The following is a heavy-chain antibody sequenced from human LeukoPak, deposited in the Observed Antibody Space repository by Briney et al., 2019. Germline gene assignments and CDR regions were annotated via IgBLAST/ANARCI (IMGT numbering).Heavy chain of an antibody. V-gene: IGHV1-69*13. Sequence: SVKVSCKASGGTFSSYAISWVRQAPGQGLEWMGGIIPIFGTANYAQKFQGRVTITADESTSTAYMELSSLRSEDTAVYYCASSQETSSKPRHCYYYMDVWGKGTTVTVSS. J-gene: IGHJ6*03. CDR1: GGTFSSYA. CDR2: IIPIFGTA. CDR3: ASSQETSSKPRHCYYYMDV. D-gene: IGHD2-2*01.